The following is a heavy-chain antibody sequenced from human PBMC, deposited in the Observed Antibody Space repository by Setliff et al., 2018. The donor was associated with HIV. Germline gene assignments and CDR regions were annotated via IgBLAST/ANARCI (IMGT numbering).Heavy chain of an antibody. CDR2: IYPCDSDT. CDR3: ARQRDYDILTGRNDAFDI. D-gene: IGHD3-9*01. Sequence: GESLKISCKGSGYSFSIYWIGWVRQMPGNGLEWMGIIYPCDSDTRYSPSFQGQVTISADKTISTAYLQWSSLQASDTAMYYCARQRDYDILTGRNDAFDIWGQGTMVTVSS. V-gene: IGHV5-51*01. CDR1: GYSFSIYW. J-gene: IGHJ3*02.